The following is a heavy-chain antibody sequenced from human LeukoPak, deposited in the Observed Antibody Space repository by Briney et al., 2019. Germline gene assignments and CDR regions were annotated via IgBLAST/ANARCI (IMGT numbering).Heavy chain of an antibody. CDR2: MYPDDSDT. V-gene: IGHV5-51*01. CDR3: ARQGDNWKTAAFDI. Sequence: GESLKISCKGSGYIFTNYWIAWVRQMPGKGLEWMGIMYPDDSDTRYSPSFQGQVTISADKSISTAYLQWSSLKASDTAMYYCARQGDNWKTAAFDIWGQGTMVTVSS. D-gene: IGHD1-20*01. CDR1: GYIFTNYW. J-gene: IGHJ3*02.